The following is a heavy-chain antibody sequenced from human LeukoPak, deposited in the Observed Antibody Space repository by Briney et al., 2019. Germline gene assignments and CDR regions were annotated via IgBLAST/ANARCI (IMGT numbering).Heavy chain of an antibody. V-gene: IGHV5-51*01. CDR3: ARHGEGYCSSTSCYKYYYYGMDV. D-gene: IGHD2-2*02. Sequence: GGSLQISCKGSGYRFTSYWIGWVRQMPGKGLEWMGIIYPGDSDTRYSPSFQGQVTISADKSISTAYLQWSSLKASDTAMYYCARHGEGYCSSTSCYKYYYYGMDVWGQGTTVTVSS. CDR2: IYPGDSDT. CDR1: GYRFTSYW. J-gene: IGHJ6*02.